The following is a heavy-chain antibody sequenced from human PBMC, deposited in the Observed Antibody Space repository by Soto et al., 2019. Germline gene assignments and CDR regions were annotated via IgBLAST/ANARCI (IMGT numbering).Heavy chain of an antibody. CDR1: GYTFSNYG. D-gene: IGHD2-2*01. CDR2: ISLYSDGT. J-gene: IGHJ5*02. CDR3: ARVVPGAEAWFGP. Sequence: QVQLVQSGGEVKRPGASVKVSCKTSGYTFSNYGITWVRQAPAQPLEWLGWISLYSDGTNYAQKFQCRVSMTTDTSTTTAYMELRSLRSDDTAVYYCARVVPGAEAWFGPWGQGTLVTVSS. V-gene: IGHV1-18*01.